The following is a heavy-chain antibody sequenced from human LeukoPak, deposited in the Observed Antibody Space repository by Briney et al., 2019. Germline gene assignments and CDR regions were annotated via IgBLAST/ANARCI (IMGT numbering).Heavy chain of an antibody. J-gene: IGHJ4*02. CDR1: GFTFSNAW. CDR2: IKSKTDGGTI. CDR3: ATYYYDSTSDFAY. D-gene: IGHD3-22*01. V-gene: IGHV3-15*01. Sequence: GGSLRLSCAASGFTFSNAWMSWVRQAPGKGLEWVGRIKSKTDGGTIDYAAPVKGRFTISRDDSRNTLHLQMNSLKTEDTAVYYCATYYYDSTSDFAYWGRGTQVTVSS.